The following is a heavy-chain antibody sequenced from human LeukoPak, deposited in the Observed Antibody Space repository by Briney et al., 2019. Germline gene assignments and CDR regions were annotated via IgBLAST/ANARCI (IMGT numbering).Heavy chain of an antibody. CDR3: AREADSGYDPGVVDY. J-gene: IGHJ4*02. V-gene: IGHV3-21*01. D-gene: IGHD5-12*01. CDR1: GFTFSSYS. CDR2: ISSSSSYI. Sequence: GGSLRLSCAASGFTFSSYSMNWVRQAPGKGLEGVSSISSSSSYIYYADSVKGRFTISRDNAKNSLYLQMNSLRAEDTAVYYCAREADSGYDPGVVDYWGQGTLVTVSS.